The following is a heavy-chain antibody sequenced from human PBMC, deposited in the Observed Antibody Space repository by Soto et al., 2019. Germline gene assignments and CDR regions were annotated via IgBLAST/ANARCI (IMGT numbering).Heavy chain of an antibody. D-gene: IGHD3-10*01. CDR2: IIPIFGTA. CDR1: GGTFSSYA. CDR3: ARRVITMVRDPHYYYYGMDV. J-gene: IGHJ6*02. V-gene: IGHV1-69*01. Sequence: KVSCKASGGTFSSYAISWVRQAPGQGLEWMGGIIPIFGTANYAQKFQGRVTITADESTSTAYMELSSLRSEDTAVYYCARRVITMVRDPHYYYYGMDVWGQGTTVTVSS.